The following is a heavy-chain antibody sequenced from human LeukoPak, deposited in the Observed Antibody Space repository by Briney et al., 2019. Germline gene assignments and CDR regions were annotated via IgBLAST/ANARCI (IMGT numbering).Heavy chain of an antibody. CDR3: ASAPNGDFFDY. D-gene: IGHD2-8*01. V-gene: IGHV4-59*01. CDR1: AGSISNYY. Sequence: KSSETLSLTCTVSAGSISNYYWSWIRQAPGKALEWIGYIYYSGRTNYNPSLKSRVTISDGTSTNQFTLKLSSVTTADTAIYYCASAPNGDFFDYWGQGTLVTVSS. J-gene: IGHJ4*02. CDR2: IYYSGRT.